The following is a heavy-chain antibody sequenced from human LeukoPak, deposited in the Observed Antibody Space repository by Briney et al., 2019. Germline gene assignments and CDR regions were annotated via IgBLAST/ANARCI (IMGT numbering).Heavy chain of an antibody. CDR3: AKNRREGGYLYYFEY. CDR1: EFPFSIYA. D-gene: IGHD3-22*01. CDR2: IDASGSDT. V-gene: IGHV3-23*01. Sequence: PGGSLRLSCEVSEFPFSIYAMAWVRQAPGQGLEWVSAIDASGSDTYYTDSVKGRFTISRDNSKNTVYLQMNSLRAEDTAVYYCAKNRREGGYLYYFEYWGQGTLVTVSS. J-gene: IGHJ4*02.